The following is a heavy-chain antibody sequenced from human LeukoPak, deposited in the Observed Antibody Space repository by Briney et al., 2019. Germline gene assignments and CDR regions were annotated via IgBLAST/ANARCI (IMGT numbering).Heavy chain of an antibody. V-gene: IGHV4-59*08. J-gene: IGHJ6*02. D-gene: IGHD6-13*01. Sequence: SETLSLTCTVSGGSISSYYWSWIRQPPGKGLEWIGYIYYSGSTNYNPSLKSRVTISVDTSKNQFSLKLSSVTAADTAVYYRARHAGYRQGMDVWGQGTTVTVSS. CDR3: ARHAGYRQGMDV. CDR2: IYYSGST. CDR1: GGSISSYY.